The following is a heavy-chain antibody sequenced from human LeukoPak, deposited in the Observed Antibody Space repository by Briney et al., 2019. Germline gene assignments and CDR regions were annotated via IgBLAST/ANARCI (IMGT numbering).Heavy chain of an antibody. D-gene: IGHD2-8*01. V-gene: IGHV3-23*01. CDR2: ISGAGGST. Sequence: GGSLRLSCAASGLIFSSYAMSWVRQAPEKGLEWVSAISGAGGSTYYADSVKGRFTISRDNSKNALYLQMNSLRAEDTAVYYCAKALLLYPAAFDIWGQGTMVTVSS. CDR3: AKALLLYPAAFDI. CDR1: GLIFSSYA. J-gene: IGHJ3*02.